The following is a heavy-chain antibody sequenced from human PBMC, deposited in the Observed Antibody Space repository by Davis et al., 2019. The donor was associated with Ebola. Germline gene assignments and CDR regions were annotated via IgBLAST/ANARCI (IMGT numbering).Heavy chain of an antibody. CDR3: AKDGWLDYYDGLTY. CDR1: DFRFSNYA. J-gene: IGHJ4*02. CDR2: ISGSGADA. Sequence: PGGSLRLSCAASDFRFSNYAMTWVRQAPGKGLEWVAGISGSGADAFYSDSVKGRFTISRDNSKNTFYVQMDSLRAEDTATYYCAKDGWLDYYDGLTYWGQGALVTVSS. D-gene: IGHD3-22*01. V-gene: IGHV3-23*01.